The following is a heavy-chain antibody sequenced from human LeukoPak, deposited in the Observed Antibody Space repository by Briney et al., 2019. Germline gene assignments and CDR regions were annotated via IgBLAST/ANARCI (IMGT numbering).Heavy chain of an antibody. Sequence: SVKVSCKASGGTFSRSGIRWVRQAPGQGLEWMGGITPMFGTANYAQKFQGRVTITADESTSTAYLELTSLRSEDSAIYYCARDAAIFDSSGYYFLWWGQGALVTVSS. CDR2: ITPMFGTA. D-gene: IGHD3-22*01. CDR3: ARDAAIFDSSGYYFLW. J-gene: IGHJ4*02. CDR1: GGTFSRSG. V-gene: IGHV1-69*13.